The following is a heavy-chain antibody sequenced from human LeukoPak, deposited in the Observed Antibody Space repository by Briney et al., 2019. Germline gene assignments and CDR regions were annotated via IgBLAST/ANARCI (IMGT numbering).Heavy chain of an antibody. D-gene: IGHD3-22*01. CDR1: GLPFGSYW. CDR2: IKEDGSRR. J-gene: IGHJ4*02. CDR3: ATPLDYYDSSGYHQGGD. Sequence: GGSLRLSCAASGLPFGSYWMTWVRQALGKGLEWVANIKEDGSRRNYVDSVRGRFTISRDNAKNSLYLQMNSLRAEDTAIYYCATPLDYYDSSGYHQGGDWGQGTLVSVSS. V-gene: IGHV3-7*03.